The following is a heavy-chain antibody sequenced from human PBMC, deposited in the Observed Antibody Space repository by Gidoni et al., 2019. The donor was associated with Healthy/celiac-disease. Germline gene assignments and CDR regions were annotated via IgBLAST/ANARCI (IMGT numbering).Heavy chain of an antibody. CDR2: ISSSSSYI. J-gene: IGHJ4*02. CDR1: GFTFSSDS. CDR3: ATGGDYGVQ. Sequence: EVQLVESGGGLVKPGGSLRLSCAASGFTFSSDSMNWVRQAPRKGLEWVSSISSSSSYIYYADSVKGRFTISRDDAKNSLYLQMNSLRAEDTAVYYCATGGDYGVQWGQGTLVTVSS. D-gene: IGHD4-17*01. V-gene: IGHV3-21*01.